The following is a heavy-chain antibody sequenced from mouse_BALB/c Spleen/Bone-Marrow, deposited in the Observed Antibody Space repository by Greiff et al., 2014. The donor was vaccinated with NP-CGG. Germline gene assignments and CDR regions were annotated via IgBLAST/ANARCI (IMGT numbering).Heavy chain of an antibody. Sequence: QVHVKQSGPGLVAPSQSLSITCTVSGFSLTSYGVYWARQPPGKGLEWLGVLWAGGSTNYNSALMSRLSISKDNSKSQVFLKMNSLQTDDTAMYYCARVYGSSYDPYYYAMDYWGQGTSVTVSS. CDR1: GFSLTSYG. CDR2: LWAGGST. CDR3: ARVYGSSYDPYYYAMDY. D-gene: IGHD1-1*01. J-gene: IGHJ4*01. V-gene: IGHV2-9*02.